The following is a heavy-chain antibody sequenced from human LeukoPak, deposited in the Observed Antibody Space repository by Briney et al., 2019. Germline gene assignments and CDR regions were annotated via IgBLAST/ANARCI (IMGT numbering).Heavy chain of an antibody. CDR2: IYYSGST. J-gene: IGHJ5*02. CDR3: AIVYSSGWYQWFDP. D-gene: IGHD6-19*01. V-gene: IGHV4-39*07. CDR1: GGSISSSSYY. Sequence: SETLSLACTVSGGSISSSSYYWGWIRQPPGKGLEWIGSIYYSGSTYYNPSLKSRVTISVDTSKNQFSLKLSSVTAADTAIYHCAIVYSSGWYQWFDPWGQGILVTVSS.